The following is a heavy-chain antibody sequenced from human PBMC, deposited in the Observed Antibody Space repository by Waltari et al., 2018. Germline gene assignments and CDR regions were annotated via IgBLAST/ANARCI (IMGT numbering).Heavy chain of an antibody. Sequence: EVQLVESGGGLAKPGGSLRLSCAASGFTFSSYAMPWVRQAPGKGLELVPAISSGGSTDYADSVNGRFTISRDNSKNTLSLQMNSLRAEDTAVYYCAKIPGGSSHDVWGPGVLVTVSS. CDR1: GFTFSSYA. CDR2: ISSGGST. V-gene: IGHV3-23*04. J-gene: IGHJ4*02. CDR3: AKIPGGSSHDV. D-gene: IGHD6-6*01.